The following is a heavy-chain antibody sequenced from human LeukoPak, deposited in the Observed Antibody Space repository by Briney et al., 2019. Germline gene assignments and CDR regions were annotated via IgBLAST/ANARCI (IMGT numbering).Heavy chain of an antibody. CDR2: IYTSGGT. V-gene: IGHV4-4*07. CDR1: GGSISSYY. D-gene: IGHD5-18*01. J-gene: IGHJ4*02. Sequence: SETLSLTCTVSGGSISSYYWSWIRQPAGKGLEWIGRIYTSGGTNYNPSLKSRVTMSVDTSKNQFSLKLSSVTAADTAVYYCASLNRVYSYGYVDWGQGTLVTVSS. CDR3: ASLNRVYSYGYVD.